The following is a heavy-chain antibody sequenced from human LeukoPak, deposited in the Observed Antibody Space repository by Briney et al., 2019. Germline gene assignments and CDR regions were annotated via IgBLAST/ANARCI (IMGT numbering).Heavy chain of an antibody. Sequence: GESLKISCKGSGYSFTNYWIGWVRQMPGKGLEWMGIIYPGDSDTRYSPSFQGQVTISADKSISTAYLQWSSLKASDTAMYYCARLPEAQVGVFGLYYGSDDAFDIWGQGTMVTVSS. CDR2: IYPGDSDT. V-gene: IGHV5-51*01. J-gene: IGHJ3*02. CDR3: ARLPEAQVGVFGLYYGSDDAFDI. D-gene: IGHD3-10*01. CDR1: GYSFTNYW.